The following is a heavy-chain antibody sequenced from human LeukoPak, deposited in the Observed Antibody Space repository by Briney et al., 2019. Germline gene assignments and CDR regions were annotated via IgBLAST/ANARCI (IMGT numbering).Heavy chain of an antibody. CDR3: ARVSGSGSYEGGYYYYGMDV. CDR2: INPNSGGT. Sequence: ASVKVSCKASGYTFTGYYMHWVRQAPGQGLEWMGWINPNSGGTNYAQKFQGRVTMTRDTSISTAYMELSRLRSDDTAEYYCARVSGSGSYEGGYYYYGMDVWGQGTTVTVSS. V-gene: IGHV1-2*02. J-gene: IGHJ6*02. CDR1: GYTFTGYY. D-gene: IGHD1-26*01.